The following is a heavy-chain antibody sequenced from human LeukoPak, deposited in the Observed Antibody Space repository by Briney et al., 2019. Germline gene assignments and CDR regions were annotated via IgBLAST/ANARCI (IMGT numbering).Heavy chain of an antibody. J-gene: IGHJ4*02. CDR2: ISYDGSNK. CDR1: GFTFSSYA. D-gene: IGHD3-22*01. CDR3: ARDRGSSGYYPDY. Sequence: GGSLRLSCAASGFTFSSYAMRWVRQAPGKGLEWVAVISYDGSNKYYADSVKGRFTISRDNSKNTLYLQMNSLRAEDTAVYYCARDRGSSGYYPDYWGQGTLVTVSS. V-gene: IGHV3-30-3*01.